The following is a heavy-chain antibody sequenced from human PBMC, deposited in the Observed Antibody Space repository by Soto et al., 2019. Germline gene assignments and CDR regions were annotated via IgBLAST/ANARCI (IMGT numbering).Heavy chain of an antibody. CDR1: GGSISSYY. CDR2: IYYSGST. CDR3: ARDYCSSTSCYWDY. D-gene: IGHD2-2*01. J-gene: IGHJ4*02. Sequence: PSETLSLTCTVSGGSISSYYLSWIRQPPGKGLEWIGYIYYSGSTNYNPSLKSRVTISVDTSKNQFSLKLSSVTAADTAVYYCARDYCSSTSCYWDYWGQGTLVTAPQ. V-gene: IGHV4-59*01.